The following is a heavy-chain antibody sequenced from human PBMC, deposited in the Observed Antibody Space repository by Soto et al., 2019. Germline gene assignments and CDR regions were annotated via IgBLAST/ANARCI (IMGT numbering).Heavy chain of an antibody. D-gene: IGHD1-26*01. CDR2: ISASGGST. V-gene: IGHV3-23*01. CDR3: AMERWEVYGMAV. Sequence: EVQLLESGGGLVQPGGSLRLSCAASGFTFSSYAMSWVRQAPGKGLEWVSTISASGGSTYYADSVKGRFTISRDNSKNRLYLQMNSLRAGDTAVCYCAMERWEVYGMAVWGQGTTVSVSS. CDR1: GFTFSSYA. J-gene: IGHJ6*02.